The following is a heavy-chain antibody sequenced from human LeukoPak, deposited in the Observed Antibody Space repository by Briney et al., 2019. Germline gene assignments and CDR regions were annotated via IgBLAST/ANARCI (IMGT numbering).Heavy chain of an antibody. CDR3: TTDRGWYCSSTSCYF. Sequence: GGSLRLSCAASGFTFSNAWMSWVRQAPGKGLEWVGRIKSKTDGGTTDYAAPVKGRFTISRDDSKNTLYLQMNSLKTEDTAVYYCTTDRGWYCSSTSCYFWGQGTLVTVSS. J-gene: IGHJ4*02. CDR1: GFTFSNAW. CDR2: IKSKTDGGTT. V-gene: IGHV3-15*01. D-gene: IGHD2-2*01.